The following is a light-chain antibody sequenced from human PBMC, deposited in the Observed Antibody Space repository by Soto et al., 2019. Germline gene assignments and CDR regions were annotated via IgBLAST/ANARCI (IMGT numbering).Light chain of an antibody. CDR1: SSNIGNNA. CDR3: AAWDDSLNGWV. J-gene: IGLJ3*02. CDR2: YDD. V-gene: IGLV1-36*01. Sequence: QSVLTQPPSVSEAPRQRVTISCTGSSSNIGNNAVNWYKQITGTAPKLLIYYDDLLPSGVSDRFSGSKSGTSASLAISGLQSEGESGCYCAAWDDSLNGWVFGGGTKLTVL.